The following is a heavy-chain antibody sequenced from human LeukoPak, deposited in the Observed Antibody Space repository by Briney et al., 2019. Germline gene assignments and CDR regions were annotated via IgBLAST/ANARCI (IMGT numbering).Heavy chain of an antibody. Sequence: SETLSLTCTVSGGSISSSSYYWGWIRQPPGKGLEWIGSIYYSGSTYYNPSLKSRVTISVDTSKNQFSLKLSSVTAADTAVYYCARGIPAYSSGWSPFDYWGQGTLVTVSS. J-gene: IGHJ4*02. CDR1: GGSISSSSYY. CDR2: IYYSGST. CDR3: ARGIPAYSSGWSPFDY. V-gene: IGHV4-39*01. D-gene: IGHD6-19*01.